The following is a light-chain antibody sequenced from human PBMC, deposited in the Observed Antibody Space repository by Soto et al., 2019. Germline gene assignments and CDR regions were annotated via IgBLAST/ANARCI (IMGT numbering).Light chain of an antibody. Sequence: EIVLTQSPVTLSLSPGERATLSCRASQSVSSYLAWYQQRPGQAPRLLIYDASNRATGIPARFSGSGSGTDFTLTIDNLEPEDFAVYYCQQYGSSPLMYTFGQGTKLEIK. CDR3: QQYGSSPLMYT. J-gene: IGKJ2*01. CDR1: QSVSSY. CDR2: DAS. V-gene: IGKV3-11*01.